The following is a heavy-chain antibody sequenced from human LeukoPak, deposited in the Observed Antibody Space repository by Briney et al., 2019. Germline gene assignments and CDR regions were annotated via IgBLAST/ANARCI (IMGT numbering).Heavy chain of an antibody. D-gene: IGHD2-15*01. J-gene: IGHJ4*02. CDR3: AKASHCSGGSCYLDY. CDR1: GYTFTSYG. V-gene: IGHV1-18*01. Sequence: ASVKVSCKASGYTFTSYGISWVRQAPGQGLEWMGWISAYNGNTNYAQKLQGRVTMTTDTSTSTAYMELRSLRSDDTAVYYCAKASHCSGGSCYLDYWGQGTLVTVSS. CDR2: ISAYNGNT.